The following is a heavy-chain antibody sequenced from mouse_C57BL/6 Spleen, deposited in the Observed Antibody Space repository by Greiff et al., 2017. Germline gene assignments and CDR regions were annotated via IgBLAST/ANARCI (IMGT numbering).Heavy chain of an antibody. J-gene: IGHJ4*01. D-gene: IGHD1-1*01. Sequence: QVQLKESGAELARPGASVKLSCKASGYTFTSYGISWVKQRTGQGLEWIGEIYPRSGNTYYNEKFKGKATLTADKSSSTAYMELRSLTSEDSAVYFCANYYGSSPRAMDYWGQGTSVTVSS. CDR1: GYTFTSYG. CDR3: ANYYGSSPRAMDY. V-gene: IGHV1-81*01. CDR2: IYPRSGNT.